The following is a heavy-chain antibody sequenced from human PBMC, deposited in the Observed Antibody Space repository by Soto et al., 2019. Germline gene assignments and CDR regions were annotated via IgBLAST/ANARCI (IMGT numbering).Heavy chain of an antibody. CDR1: GFRFNYFA. V-gene: IGHV3-9*01. Sequence: EVQLVESGGGLVQPGWSLTLSCAASGFRFNYFAMHWVRQAPGKGLEWVSGISWNSGSIAYADSVKGRFTISRDSAKNSLYLQMTSLRVEDTALYYCAKDGGGLAAAAVRPLGASDCWGQGTLVTVSS. CDR2: ISWNSGSI. J-gene: IGHJ4*02. CDR3: AKDGGGLAAAAVRPLGASDC. D-gene: IGHD6-13*01.